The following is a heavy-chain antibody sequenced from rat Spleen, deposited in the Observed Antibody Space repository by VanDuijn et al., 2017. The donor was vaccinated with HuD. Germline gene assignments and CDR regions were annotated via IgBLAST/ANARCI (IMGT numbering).Heavy chain of an antibody. V-gene: IGHV2-16*01. Sequence: QVQLKESGPGLVQPSQTLSLTCTVSGFSLTSYHVSWVRQPPGKSLVWMGTIWAGGGTNYNSALKSRLSISRDTSKSQVLLKMNSLQTEDTAMYFCARSAKYYYDGSYYYVHFDYWGQGVMVTVSS. CDR3: ARSAKYYYDGSYYYVHFDY. CDR1: GFSLTSYH. D-gene: IGHD1-12*02. J-gene: IGHJ2*01. CDR2: IWAGGGT.